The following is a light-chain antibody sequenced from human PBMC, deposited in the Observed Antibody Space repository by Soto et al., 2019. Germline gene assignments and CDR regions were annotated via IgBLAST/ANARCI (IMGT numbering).Light chain of an antibody. V-gene: IGKV3-20*01. CDR2: GAS. CDR1: QSDSNY. CDR3: QQYGRSPKT. J-gene: IGKJ1*01. Sequence: DTVLTQSPDTLCLSPGARVTLSCRASQSDSNYLAWYQQKPGQAPRLLIYGASSRATGIPDRFSGSGSGTDFTLTISRLEPEDFAVYYCQQYGRSPKTFGQGTKVDIK.